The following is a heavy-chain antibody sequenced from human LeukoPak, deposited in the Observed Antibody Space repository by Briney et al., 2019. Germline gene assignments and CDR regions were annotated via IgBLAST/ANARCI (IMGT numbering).Heavy chain of an antibody. D-gene: IGHD3-10*01. CDR3: ARDSFRLWFGELLYYMDV. Sequence: PSQTLSLTCTVSGGSISSGSYYWRWIRQPAGKGLEWIGRIYTSGSTNYNPSLKRRVTISVDTSKNQFFLKLSSVTAADTAVYYCARDSFRLWFGELLYYMDVWGKGTTVTVSS. CDR2: IYTSGST. J-gene: IGHJ6*03. CDR1: GGSISSGSYY. V-gene: IGHV4-61*02.